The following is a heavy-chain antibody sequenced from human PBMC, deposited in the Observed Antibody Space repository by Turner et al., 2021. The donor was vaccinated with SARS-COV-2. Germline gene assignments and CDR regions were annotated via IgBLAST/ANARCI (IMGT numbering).Heavy chain of an antibody. D-gene: IGHD3-3*01. CDR1: GGSFSGSY. CDR2: VSHRGST. V-gene: IGHV4-34*01. CDR3: ARRRFMSGYSFDY. Sequence: QVQLQQWGAGLLKPSETLSLTFAVYGGSFSGSYWSWIRQPPGKGLEWIGEVSHRGSTNYNPSLKSRVTISVDTSKNQFSLKLSSVTAADTAVYYCARRRFMSGYSFDYWGQGTLVTVSS. J-gene: IGHJ4*02.